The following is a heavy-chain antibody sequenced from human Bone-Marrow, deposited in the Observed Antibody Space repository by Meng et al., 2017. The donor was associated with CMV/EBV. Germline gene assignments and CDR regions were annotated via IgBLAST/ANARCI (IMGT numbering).Heavy chain of an antibody. V-gene: IGHV3-21*04. CDR1: GFTFSSYS. CDR2: ISSSSSYI. D-gene: IGHD6-13*01. J-gene: IGHJ4*02. Sequence: GSLRLSCAPSGFTFSSYSMNWVRQAPGKGLEWVSSISSSSSYIYYADSVNGRFTISRDNSKNTLYLQMNSLRAEDTAVYYCARARLDSSPVYFDYWGQGTLVTVSS. CDR3: ARARLDSSPVYFDY.